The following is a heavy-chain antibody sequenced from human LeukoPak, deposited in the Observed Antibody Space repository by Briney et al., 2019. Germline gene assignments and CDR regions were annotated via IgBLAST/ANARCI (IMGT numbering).Heavy chain of an antibody. CDR3: ARSPGGHFDY. CDR2: LYYSGST. D-gene: IGHD6-25*01. J-gene: IGHJ4*02. Sequence: SETLSLTCTVSGASISSHYWSWIRQPPGKGLEWIGYLYYSGSTNYNPSLKSRVTISVDTSKNQFSLKLSSVTAADTAVYYCARSPGGHFDYWGQGTLVTVSS. V-gene: IGHV4-59*08. CDR1: GASISSHY.